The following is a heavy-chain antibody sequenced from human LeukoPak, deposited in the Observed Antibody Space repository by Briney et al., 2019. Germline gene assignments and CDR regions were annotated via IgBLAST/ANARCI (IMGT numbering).Heavy chain of an antibody. J-gene: IGHJ4*02. CDR3: PRASPADFFSFDY. CDR2: INPNSGGT. D-gene: IGHD2/OR15-2a*01. Sequence: SVTVSCKXSXYTFTGYYMHWVRQAPGQGLEWMGWINPNSGGTNYAQKFQGRVTMTRDTSISTAYMELSRLRSDDTAVYYCPRASPADFFSFDYWGQGTLVTVSS. V-gene: IGHV1-2*02. CDR1: XYTFTGYY.